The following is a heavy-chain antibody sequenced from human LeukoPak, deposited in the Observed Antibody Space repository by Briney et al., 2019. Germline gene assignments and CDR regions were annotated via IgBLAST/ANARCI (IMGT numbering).Heavy chain of an antibody. D-gene: IGHD6-13*01. V-gene: IGHV4-38-2*01. CDR1: GYSISSGYY. CDR2: MYHSGST. J-gene: IGHJ6*03. Sequence: PSETLSLTCAVSGYSISSGYYWGWFRQPPGTGLELIGCMYHSGSTYYNPSLKSRVTISVDTSKNQFSLKLSSVTAADTAVYYCARQGGSSSPYYYYYMDVWGKGTTVTVSS. CDR3: ARQGGSSSPYYYYYMDV.